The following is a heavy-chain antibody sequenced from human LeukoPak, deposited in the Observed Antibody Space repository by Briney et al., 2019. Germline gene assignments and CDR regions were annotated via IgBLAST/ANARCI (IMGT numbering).Heavy chain of an antibody. D-gene: IGHD1-26*01. V-gene: IGHV3-74*01. Sequence: GGSLRLSCAVSGLPFSSYWIHWVRQVPGKGLVWVSRINSDGSSTSYADSVKGRFTISRDNAENTLYLQMNSLKTEDTAVYYCTTRGGSFSIFDYWGQGTLVTVSS. CDR3: TTRGGSFSIFDY. CDR2: INSDGSST. J-gene: IGHJ4*02. CDR1: GLPFSSYW.